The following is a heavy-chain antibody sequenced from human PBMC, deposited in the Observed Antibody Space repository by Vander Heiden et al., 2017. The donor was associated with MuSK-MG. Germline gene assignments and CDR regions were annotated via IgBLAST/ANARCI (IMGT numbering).Heavy chain of an antibody. V-gene: IGHV1-3*01. CDR2: INAGNGNT. J-gene: IGHJ5*02. Sequence: QVQLVQSGAEVTKPGASVKVSCKASGYTFTSYAIHWVRQAPGQRLEWMGWINAGNGNTKYSQNFQGRVTITRDTSASTAYMELSSLRSEDTSVYYCARYTSGQGYDPWGQGTLVTVSS. CDR1: GYTFTSYA. CDR3: ARYTSGQGYDP. D-gene: IGHD3-10*01.